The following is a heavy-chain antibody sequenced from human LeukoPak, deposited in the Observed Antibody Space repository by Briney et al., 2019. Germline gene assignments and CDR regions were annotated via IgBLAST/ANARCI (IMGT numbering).Heavy chain of an antibody. V-gene: IGHV3-66*01. CDR2: IYSGGST. J-gene: IGHJ6*03. Sequence: PGGSLRLSCAASGISLSNNDFSHYEMNWVRQAPGKGLEWVSVIYSGGSTYYADSVKGRFTISRDNSKNTLYLQMNSLRAEDTAVYYCARFLSEKGDYDILTGYPYYYYMDVWGKGTTVTISS. D-gene: IGHD3-9*01. CDR1: GISLSNNDFSHYE. CDR3: ARFLSEKGDYDILTGYPYYYYMDV.